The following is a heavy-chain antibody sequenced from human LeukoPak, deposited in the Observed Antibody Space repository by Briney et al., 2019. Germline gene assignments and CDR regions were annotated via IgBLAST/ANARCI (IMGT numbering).Heavy chain of an antibody. CDR2: IYYSGST. Sequence: SETLSLTCTVSGGSISSYYWSWIRQPPGKGLEWIGYIYYSGSTNYNPSLKSRVTISVDTSKNQFSLKLSSVTAADTAVYYCARDVGYYDFWSGYYGEGYFDYWGQGTLVTVSS. V-gene: IGHV4-59*01. J-gene: IGHJ4*02. CDR1: GGSISSYY. CDR3: ARDVGYYDFWSGYYGEGYFDY. D-gene: IGHD3-3*01.